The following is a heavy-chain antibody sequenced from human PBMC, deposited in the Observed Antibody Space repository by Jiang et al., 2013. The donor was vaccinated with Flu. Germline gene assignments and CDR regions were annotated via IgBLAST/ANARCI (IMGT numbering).Heavy chain of an antibody. J-gene: IGHJ4*02. CDR3: AREAYGDYVVDY. D-gene: IGHD4-17*01. V-gene: IGHV3-48*01. CDR1: GFSFSTYT. Sequence: GGALRLSCAASGFSFSTYTMTWVRQAPGKGLEWISYITTTSTVYYADSVKGRFTISRDNAKNSLYLQMNSLRAEDTAVYYCAREAYGDYVVDYWGQGTLVTVSS. CDR2: ITTTSTV.